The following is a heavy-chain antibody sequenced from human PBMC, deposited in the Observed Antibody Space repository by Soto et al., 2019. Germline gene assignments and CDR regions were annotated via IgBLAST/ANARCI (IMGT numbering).Heavy chain of an antibody. J-gene: IGHJ3*02. CDR2: INPNSGGT. Sequence: ASVNVSCKASGYTFTGYYMHWVRQAPGQGLEWMGWINPNSGGTNYAQKFQGRVTMTRDTSISTAYMELSRLRSDDTAVYYCARDRGIAAPPDAFDIWGQGTMVTVSS. V-gene: IGHV1-2*02. CDR1: GYTFTGYY. D-gene: IGHD6-13*01. CDR3: ARDRGIAAPPDAFDI.